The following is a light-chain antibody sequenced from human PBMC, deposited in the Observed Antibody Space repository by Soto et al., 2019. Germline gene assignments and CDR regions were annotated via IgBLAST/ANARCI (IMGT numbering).Light chain of an antibody. J-gene: IGLJ1*01. V-gene: IGLV2-14*01. CDR1: SSDVGGYNY. CDR3: SSYTSSSTSV. Sequence: QSALTQPASVSGSPGQSITISCTGTSSDVGGYNYVSWYQQHPGKAPKLMIYDVSNRPSGVFNRFSGSKSGNTASLTNSGLQAEDEADYYCSSYTSSSTSVFGTGTKVTVL. CDR2: DVS.